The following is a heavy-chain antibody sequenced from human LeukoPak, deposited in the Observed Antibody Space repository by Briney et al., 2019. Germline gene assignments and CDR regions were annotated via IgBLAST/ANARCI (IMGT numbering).Heavy chain of an antibody. J-gene: IGHJ4*02. Sequence: PGGSLRLSCAGSGFTFSNYWMSWVRQAPGKGPEWVANIKQGGRERHYVDSVKGRFTISRDNAKTSLYLQMNSLRAEDTAVYYCTRDEAAATNWGQGTLVTVSS. V-gene: IGHV3-7*01. CDR3: TRDEAAATN. D-gene: IGHD6-13*01. CDR2: IKQGGRER. CDR1: GFTFSNYW.